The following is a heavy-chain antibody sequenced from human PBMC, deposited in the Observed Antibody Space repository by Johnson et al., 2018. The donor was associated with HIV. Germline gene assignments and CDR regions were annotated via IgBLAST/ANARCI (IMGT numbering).Heavy chain of an antibody. J-gene: IGHJ3*02. CDR3: ARESTATRGDAFDI. CDR1: GFIFDDHG. D-gene: IGHD4-17*01. Sequence: VQLVESGGGVVRPGGSLRLSCAASGFIFDDHGMTWVRQAPGKGLEWVANIKQDGSEKYYLDSVKGRFTISRDNAKSSLYLQMGSLRAEDMAVYYCARESTATRGDAFDIWGQGTMFTVSS. V-gene: IGHV3-7*01. CDR2: IKQDGSEK.